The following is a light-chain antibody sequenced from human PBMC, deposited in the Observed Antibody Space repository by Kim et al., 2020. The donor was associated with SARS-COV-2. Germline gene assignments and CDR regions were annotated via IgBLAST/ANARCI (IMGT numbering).Light chain of an antibody. Sequence: EIVMTQCPATLSVSPGAGVTLSCRASQSISTNLGWYQQKPGQAPRLLIYPAATRATGIPARFSGSGSGTEFTLTISSLQSEDFAVYCCQQYYAWPWTFGQGTKVEI. CDR3: QQYYAWPWT. V-gene: IGKV3-15*01. J-gene: IGKJ1*01. CDR1: QSISTN. CDR2: PAA.